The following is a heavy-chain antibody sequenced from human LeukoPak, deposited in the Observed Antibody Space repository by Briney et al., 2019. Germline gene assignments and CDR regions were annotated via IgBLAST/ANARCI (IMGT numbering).Heavy chain of an antibody. CDR2: IYNSGIM. D-gene: IGHD1-1*01. CDR1: GGSISSRRYY. J-gene: IGHJ6*03. Sequence: SGTLSLTCTVSGGSISSRRYYWGWIRQPPGQGLEWIGSIYNSGIMYYDPSLKSRVTISVDTSKNQFSLKLSSVTAADTAVYYCARHYWNYYYYYMDVWGKGTTVTVSS. CDR3: ARHYWNYYYYYMDV. V-gene: IGHV4-39*01.